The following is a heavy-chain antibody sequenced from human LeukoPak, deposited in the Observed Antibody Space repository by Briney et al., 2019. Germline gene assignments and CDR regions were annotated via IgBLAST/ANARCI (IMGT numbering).Heavy chain of an antibody. V-gene: IGHV3-48*01. Sequence: GGSLRLSCAASGFTFSNYGMNWVRPVAGKGLEGVSYISSYIRTYNYGDSVKGRFTIPRDNAKNSLYLRMNSLRAEDRAVYFCARCKNSGWHFLHYYYYMDVWGKGTTVTISS. D-gene: IGHD5-12*01. CDR3: ARCKNSGWHFLHYYYYMDV. CDR1: GFTFSNYG. CDR2: ISSYIRTY. J-gene: IGHJ6*03.